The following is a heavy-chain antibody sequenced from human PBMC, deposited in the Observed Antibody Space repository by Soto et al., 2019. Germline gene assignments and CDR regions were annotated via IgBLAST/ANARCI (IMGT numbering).Heavy chain of an antibody. Sequence: QPGGSLRLSCAASGFTFSSYAMSWVRQAPGKGLEWVSAISGSGGSTYYADSVKGRFTISRDNSKNTLYLQMNSLRAEDTAVYYCANLPNYYYYGMDVWGQGTTVTVSS. CDR2: ISGSGGST. CDR1: GFTFSSYA. V-gene: IGHV3-23*01. J-gene: IGHJ6*02. CDR3: ANLPNYYYYGMDV.